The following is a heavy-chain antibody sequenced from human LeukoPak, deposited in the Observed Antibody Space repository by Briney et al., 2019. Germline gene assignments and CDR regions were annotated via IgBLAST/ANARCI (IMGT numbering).Heavy chain of an antibody. V-gene: IGHV3-23*01. J-gene: IGHJ4*02. Sequence: GGSLRLSCAASGFTFSSYTMSWVRQAPGKGLEWVSAISGSGGSTYYADSVKGRFTISRDNSKNTLYLQMNGLRAEDTAVYYCARVSLSSGCLSNWGQGTLVTVSS. CDR2: ISGSGGST. CDR1: GFTFSSYT. CDR3: ARVSLSSGCLSN. D-gene: IGHD6-19*01.